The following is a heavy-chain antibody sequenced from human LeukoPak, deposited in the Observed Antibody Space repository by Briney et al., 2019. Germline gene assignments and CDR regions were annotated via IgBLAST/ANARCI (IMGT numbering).Heavy chain of an antibody. CDR2: ISYDGSNK. CDR3: AKGSGYGPFDY. Sequence: GGSLRLSCAASGFTFSSDGMHWVRQAPGKGLEWVAVISYDGSNKYYADSVKGRFTISRDNSKNTLYLQMNSLRAEDTAVYYCAKGSGYGPFDYWGQGTLVTVSS. J-gene: IGHJ4*02. V-gene: IGHV3-30*18. CDR1: GFTFSSDG. D-gene: IGHD5-18*01.